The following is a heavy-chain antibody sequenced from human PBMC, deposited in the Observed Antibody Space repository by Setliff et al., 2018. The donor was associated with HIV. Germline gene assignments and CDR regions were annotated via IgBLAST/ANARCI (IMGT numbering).Heavy chain of an antibody. Sequence: PGESLKISCKGSGYSFASNWIGWVRQMPGKGLEWMGIIYPGDSETRYSPSFQGHVTISADKSTNTAFLQWSSLKASDSAMYYCSRGIAVAGHDFANTPGDIWGQGTMVTVSS. CDR3: SRGIAVAGHDFANTPGDI. J-gene: IGHJ3*02. CDR1: GYSFASNW. CDR2: IYPGDSET. D-gene: IGHD6-19*01. V-gene: IGHV5-51*01.